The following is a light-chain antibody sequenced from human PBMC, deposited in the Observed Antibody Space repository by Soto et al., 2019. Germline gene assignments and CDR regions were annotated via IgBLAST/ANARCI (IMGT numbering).Light chain of an antibody. CDR3: SSYAGSNIFYV. CDR2: EVT. V-gene: IGLV2-8*01. J-gene: IGLJ1*01. Sequence: QSALTQPPSASGSPGQSVTISCTGTSSDVGGYNYVSWYQQHPGKAPKLMIYEVTKRPSGVPDRFSGSKSGNTASLTVSGRQAEDEAAYCCSSYAGSNIFYVFGTGSKVTVL. CDR1: SSDVGGYNY.